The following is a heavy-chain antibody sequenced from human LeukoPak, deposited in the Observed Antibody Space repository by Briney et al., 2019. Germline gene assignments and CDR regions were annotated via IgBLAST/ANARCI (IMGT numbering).Heavy chain of an antibody. J-gene: IGHJ4*02. CDR3: ARGTPSPRLSLNQYYFDY. CDR2: IIPIFGTA. Sequence: GSSVKVSCKASGGTFSSYAISWVRQAPGQGLEWIGGIIPIFGTANYAQKFQGRVTITADESTSTAYMELSSLRSEDTAVYYCARGTPSPRLSLNQYYFDYWGQGTLVTVSS. V-gene: IGHV1-69*01. CDR1: GGTFSSYA. D-gene: IGHD2-21*02.